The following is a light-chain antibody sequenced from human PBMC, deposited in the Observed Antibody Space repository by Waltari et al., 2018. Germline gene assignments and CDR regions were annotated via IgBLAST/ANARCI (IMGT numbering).Light chain of an antibody. V-gene: IGKV1-39*01. CDR3: QQSYSLYT. CDR1: HSISHY. Sequence: DIQMTQSPSSLSASVGAIVTPTFRARHSISHYLNWYQQKPGKAPKILIYAASTLQSGVPSRFSGSGSGTDFTLTISSLQTEDFGTYYCQQSYSLYTFGQGTKLEIK. CDR2: AAS. J-gene: IGKJ2*01.